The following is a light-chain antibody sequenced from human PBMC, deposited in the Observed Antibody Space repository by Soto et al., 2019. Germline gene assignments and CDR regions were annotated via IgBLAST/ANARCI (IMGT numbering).Light chain of an antibody. Sequence: QSVLAQPPSASGTPGQRVTISCSGSTSNVGSNLASWYQQLPGSAPKLLIYNDYERPSGVPDRFSGSKSGTSASLGISGLRSEDEADYFCAVWDDSLSCVVFGGGTKFTVL. CDR3: AVWDDSLSCVV. V-gene: IGLV1-47*02. J-gene: IGLJ2*01. CDR1: TSNVGSNL. CDR2: NDY.